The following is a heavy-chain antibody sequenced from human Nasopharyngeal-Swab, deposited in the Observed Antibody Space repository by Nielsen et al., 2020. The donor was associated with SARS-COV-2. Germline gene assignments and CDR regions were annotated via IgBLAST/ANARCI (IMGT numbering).Heavy chain of an antibody. CDR2: ISGSGGST. CDR3: AKGKVAPTSGGFDY. D-gene: IGHD5-12*01. V-gene: IGHV3-23*01. Sequence: WSRQPPGKGLEWVSAISGSGGSTYYADSVKGRFTISRDNSKNTLYLQMNSLRAEDTAVYYCAKGKVAPTSGGFDYWGQGTLVTVSS. J-gene: IGHJ4*02.